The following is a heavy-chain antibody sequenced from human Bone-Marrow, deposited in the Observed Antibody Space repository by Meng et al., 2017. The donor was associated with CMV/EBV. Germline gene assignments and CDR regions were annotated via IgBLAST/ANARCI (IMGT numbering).Heavy chain of an antibody. CDR2: IYYSGST. V-gene: IGHV4-39*01. J-gene: IGHJ5*02. CDR1: GGSISSSSYY. Sequence: SETLSLTCTVPGGSISSSSYYWGWIRQPPGKGLERIGSIYYSGSTYYNPSLKSRVTISVDTSKNQFSLKLGSVTATDTAVYYCARGGITMVRKTIDTWGQGTLVTVSS. D-gene: IGHD3-10*01. CDR3: ARGGITMVRKTIDT.